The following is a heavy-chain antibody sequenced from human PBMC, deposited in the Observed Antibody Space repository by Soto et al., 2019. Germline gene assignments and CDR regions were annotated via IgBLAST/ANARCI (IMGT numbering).Heavy chain of an antibody. CDR1: GGTFSSYT. J-gene: IGHJ6*02. CDR3: ACALRPEQYCSSTSCYYYYGMDV. CDR2: IIPILGIA. V-gene: IGHV1-69*02. Sequence: QVQLVQSGAEVKKPGSSVKVSCKASGGTFSSYTISWVRQAPGQGLEWMGRIIPILGIANYAQKFQGRVTITADKSTSTAYMELRSLRSEDTAVYYCACALRPEQYCSSTSCYYYYGMDVWGQGTTVTVSS. D-gene: IGHD2-2*01.